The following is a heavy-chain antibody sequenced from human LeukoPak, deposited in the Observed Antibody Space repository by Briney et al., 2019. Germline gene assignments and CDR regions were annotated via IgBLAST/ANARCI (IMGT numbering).Heavy chain of an antibody. J-gene: IGHJ6*04. Sequence: AGGSLRLSCAASGFTFSSYSMNWVRQAPGKGLEWVSSISSSSSYIYYADSVKGRFTIPRDNAKNSLYLQMNSLRAEYTAVYYCARDLGSGMDVWGKGTTVTVSS. CDR3: ARDLGSGMDV. CDR2: ISSSSSYI. V-gene: IGHV3-21*01. CDR1: GFTFSSYS.